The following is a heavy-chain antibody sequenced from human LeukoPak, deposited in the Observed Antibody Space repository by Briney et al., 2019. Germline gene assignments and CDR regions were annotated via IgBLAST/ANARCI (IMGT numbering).Heavy chain of an antibody. CDR1: GGSISSGGYY. V-gene: IGHV4-31*03. D-gene: IGHD3-3*01. CDR2: IYYSGST. CDR3: ARGSRYDSPPAPFDY. J-gene: IGHJ4*02. Sequence: SETLSLTCTVSGGSISSGGYYWSWIRQHPGKGLEWIGYIYYSGSTYYNPSLKSRVTISVDTSKNQFSLKLSSVTAADTAVYYCARGSRYDSPPAPFDYWGQGTLVTVSS.